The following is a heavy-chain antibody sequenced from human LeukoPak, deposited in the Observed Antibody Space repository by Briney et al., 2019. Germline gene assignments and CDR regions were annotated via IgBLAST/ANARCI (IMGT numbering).Heavy chain of an antibody. J-gene: IGHJ4*02. Sequence: SVKVSCKASGGTFSSYAISWVRQAPGQGLEWMGRIIPIPGIANYAQKFQGRVTITADKSTSTAYMELSSLRSEDTAVYYCASPGPITDAADFDYWGQGTLVTVSS. D-gene: IGHD1-20*01. CDR2: IIPIPGIA. V-gene: IGHV1-69*04. CDR3: ASPGPITDAADFDY. CDR1: GGTFSSYA.